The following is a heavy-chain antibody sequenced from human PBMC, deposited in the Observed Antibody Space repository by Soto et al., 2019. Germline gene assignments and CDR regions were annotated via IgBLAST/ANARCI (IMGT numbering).Heavy chain of an antibody. CDR2: IYSGGNT. V-gene: IGHV3-66*01. J-gene: IGHJ3*02. D-gene: IGHD2-15*01. Sequence: EVQLVESGGGLVQPGGSLRLSCAASGITVTSNYMNWVRQAPGKGLEWVSLIYSGGNTDYADSVEGRFTISRDNSKNSLYLKMNSLRAEDTAVYYCARAGKTYSAFDIWGQGTLVTVSS. CDR1: GITVTSNY. CDR3: ARAGKTYSAFDI.